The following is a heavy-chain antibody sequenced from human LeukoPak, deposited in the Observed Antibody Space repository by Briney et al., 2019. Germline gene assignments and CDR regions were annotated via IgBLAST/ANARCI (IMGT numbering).Heavy chain of an antibody. CDR1: GGSISSGGYS. CDR2: IYHSGST. CDR3: ASSPRGYSGYVSVYGMDV. V-gene: IGHV4-30-2*01. Sequence: PSETLSLTCAVSGGSISSGGYSWSWIRQPPGKGLEWIGYIYHSGSTYYNPSLKSRVTISVDRSKNQFSLKLSSVTAADTAVYYCASSPRGYSGYVSVYGMDVWGQGTTVTVSS. J-gene: IGHJ6*02. D-gene: IGHD5-12*01.